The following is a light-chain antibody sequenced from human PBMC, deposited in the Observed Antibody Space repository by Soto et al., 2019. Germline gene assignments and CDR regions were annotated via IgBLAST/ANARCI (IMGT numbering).Light chain of an antibody. CDR2: EVS. CDR3: CSYAGSSTYV. Sequence: QSALTQPASVSGPPGQSITISCTGTSSDVGSYKYVSWYQQHPGKAPKLMIYEVSKRPSGYANRFSGSKSGNTASLTISGLQAEDEADYYCCSYAGSSTYVFGTGTKLTVL. V-gene: IGLV2-23*02. CDR1: SSDVGSYKY. J-gene: IGLJ1*01.